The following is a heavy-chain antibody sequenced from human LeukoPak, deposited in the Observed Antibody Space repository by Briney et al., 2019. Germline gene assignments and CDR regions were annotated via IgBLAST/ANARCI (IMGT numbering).Heavy chain of an antibody. D-gene: IGHD3-10*01. Sequence: PGGSLRLSCAPSGFTFSSYSMNWVRQAPGKGLEWVSSISSSSSYINYADSVEGRVTISRDNGKNSLYLQMNSLRAEDTAVYYCAGGPMLRGVIIRRSKSGYFDYWGQGTLVTVSS. CDR3: AGGPMLRGVIIRRSKSGYFDY. CDR1: GFTFSSYS. J-gene: IGHJ4*02. V-gene: IGHV3-21*01. CDR2: ISSSSSYI.